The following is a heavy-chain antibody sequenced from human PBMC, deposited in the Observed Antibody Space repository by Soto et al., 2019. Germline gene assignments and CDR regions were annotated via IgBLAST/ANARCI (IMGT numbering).Heavy chain of an antibody. CDR1: GFTFSSYG. V-gene: IGHV3-30*18. CDR2: ISYDGSNK. D-gene: IGHD6-19*01. J-gene: IGHJ4*02. CDR3: AKARSGWYHDY. Sequence: QVQLVESGGGVVQPGRSLRLSCAASGFTFSSYGMHWVRQAPGKGLEWVAVISYDGSNKYYAHSVKGRFTISRDNSKNTLDLQMNSLRAEGTAVYYCAKARSGWYHDYWGQGTLVTVSS.